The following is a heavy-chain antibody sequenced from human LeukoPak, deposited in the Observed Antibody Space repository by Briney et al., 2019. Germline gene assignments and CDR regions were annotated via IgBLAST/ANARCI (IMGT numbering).Heavy chain of an antibody. CDR1: GFSVRSYC. CDR3: AKRAELEWELLPDFDY. CDR2: ICTGGNT. J-gene: IGHJ4*02. V-gene: IGHV3-66*02. D-gene: IGHD1-26*01. Sequence: PGGSLRLSCAASGFSVRSYCMTWVRQAPGRGLEWVSVICTGGNTHYADSVKGRFTISRDNSKNTLYLQMNSLRAEDTAVYYCAKRAELEWELLPDFDYWGQGTLVTVSS.